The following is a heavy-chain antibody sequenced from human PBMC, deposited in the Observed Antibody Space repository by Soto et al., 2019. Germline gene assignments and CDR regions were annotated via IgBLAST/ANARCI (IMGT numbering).Heavy chain of an antibody. D-gene: IGHD2-2*01. V-gene: IGHV1-18*01. CDR2: ISAYNGDT. CDR3: ARWNGYCSSTSCYFVDY. CDR1: GYTFTSYG. J-gene: IGHJ4*02. Sequence: ASVKVSCKASGYTFTSYGISWVRQAPGQGLEWMGWISAYNGDTNYAQKLQGRVTMTTDTSTSTAYMELRSLRSDDTAVYYCARWNGYCSSTSCYFVDYWGQGTLVTVS.